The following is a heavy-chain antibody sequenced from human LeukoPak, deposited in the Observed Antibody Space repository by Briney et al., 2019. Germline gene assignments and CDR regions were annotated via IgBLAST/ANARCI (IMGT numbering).Heavy chain of an antibody. CDR3: ARRPLNYYDSSGFLLTFFDY. Sequence: SETLSLTCTVSGGSISSSSYFWGWIRLPPGKGLEWIGTISYSGSTYYNPSLKSRVTISVDTSKSQFSLKLNSVTAAGTAVYCCARRPLNYYDSSGFLLTFFDYWGQGTLVTVSS. V-gene: IGHV4-39*01. J-gene: IGHJ4*02. CDR1: GGSISSSSYF. CDR2: ISYSGST. D-gene: IGHD3-22*01.